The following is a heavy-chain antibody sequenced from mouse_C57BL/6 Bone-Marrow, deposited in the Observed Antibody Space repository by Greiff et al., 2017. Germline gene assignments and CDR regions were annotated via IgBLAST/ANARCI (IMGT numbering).Heavy chain of an antibody. CDR2: IYPRSGNT. Sequence: QVQLQQSGAELARPGASVKLSCKASGYTFTSYGISWVKQRTGQGLEWIGEIYPRSGNTYYNEKFKGKATLTADKSSSTAYMELRSLTSEDSAVYFCARDRDTTVVAHWYGDVWGTGTTVTVSS. CDR1: GYTFTSYG. V-gene: IGHV1-81*01. CDR3: ARDRDTTVVAHWYGDV. D-gene: IGHD1-1*01. J-gene: IGHJ1*03.